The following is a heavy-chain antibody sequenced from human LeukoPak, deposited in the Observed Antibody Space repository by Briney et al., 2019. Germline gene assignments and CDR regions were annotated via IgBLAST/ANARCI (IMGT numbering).Heavy chain of an antibody. CDR3: ASAHYGDYEGFANLNF. Sequence: SGESLRLSCAASGFTFSSYWGSWVRKARGKGRDRVANIKQDGSERYYVDYVKGRYAIYRVNAKTSRDLNINNLRAEDTAVYYCASAHYGDYEGFANLNFWGQGTLVTASS. J-gene: IGHJ4*02. D-gene: IGHD4-17*01. CDR1: GFTFSSYW. CDR2: IKQDGSER. V-gene: IGHV3-7*01.